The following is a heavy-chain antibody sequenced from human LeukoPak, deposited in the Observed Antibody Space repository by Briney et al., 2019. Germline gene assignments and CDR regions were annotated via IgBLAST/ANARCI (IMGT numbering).Heavy chain of an antibody. CDR3: AKDSRGAAFWGEFDH. D-gene: IGHD3-16*01. CDR1: GFSFEDYA. CDR2: ISRDGSTI. J-gene: IGHJ4*02. Sequence: QPGGSLRLSCAAPGFSFEDYAMHWVRQTPGKGLEWVSLISRDGSTIHYADSVKGRLTISRDNRKNSLYLQMNSLRTEDTAWYFCAKDSRGAAFWGEFDHWGQGTLVTVSS. V-gene: IGHV3-43*02.